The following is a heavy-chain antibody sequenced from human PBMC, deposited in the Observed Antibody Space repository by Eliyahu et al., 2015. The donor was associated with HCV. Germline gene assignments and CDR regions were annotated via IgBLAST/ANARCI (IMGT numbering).Heavy chain of an antibody. Sequence: QVQLVQSGDEVKKPGASVKVSCKASGYTFSALGISWVRQAPGQGLEWMGWISIYNGNTEFAHHVHDRVILTKDTSTHTAYMEVGSLRSDDTAVYYCASTRALSGGWYFDYWGQGTLXTVSS. CDR1: GYTFSALG. J-gene: IGHJ4*02. CDR2: ISIYNGNT. V-gene: IGHV1-18*04. CDR3: ASTRALSGGWYFDY. D-gene: IGHD6-19*01.